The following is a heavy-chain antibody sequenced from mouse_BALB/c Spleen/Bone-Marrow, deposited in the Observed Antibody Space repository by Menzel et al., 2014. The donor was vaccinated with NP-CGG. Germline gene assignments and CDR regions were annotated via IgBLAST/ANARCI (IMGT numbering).Heavy chain of an antibody. CDR3: ARYYSGDYYDN. CDR2: IDPANGNT. D-gene: IGHD1-1*01. CDR1: GFNIKDTY. V-gene: IGHV14-3*02. J-gene: IGHJ2*01. Sequence: EVQLQQSGAELVKPGASVKLSCTASGFNIKDTYMHWVKQRPEQGLEWIGRIDPANGNTKYDPKFQGKATITADTSSNTAYLQLSSLTSEDTAVYYCARYYSGDYYDNWGQGTTLTVSS.